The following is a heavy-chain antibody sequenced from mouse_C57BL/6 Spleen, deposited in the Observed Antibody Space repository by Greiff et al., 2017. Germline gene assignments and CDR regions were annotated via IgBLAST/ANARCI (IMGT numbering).Heavy chain of an antibody. D-gene: IGHD2-5*01. Sequence: VQLVESGPGLVQPSQSLSITCTVSGFSLTSYGVHWVRQSPGKGLEWLGVIWSGGSTDYNAAFISRLSISKDNSKSQVFFKMNSLQADDTAIYYCARGGYSNYVRVYAMDYWGQGTSVTVSS. CDR2: IWSGGST. J-gene: IGHJ4*01. CDR1: GFSLTSYG. CDR3: ARGGYSNYVRVYAMDY. V-gene: IGHV2-2*01.